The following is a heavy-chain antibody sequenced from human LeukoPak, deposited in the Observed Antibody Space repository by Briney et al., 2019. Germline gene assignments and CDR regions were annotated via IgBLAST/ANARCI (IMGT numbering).Heavy chain of an antibody. CDR2: INTDSGNP. V-gene: IGHV7-4-1*02. D-gene: IGHD2-15*01. CDR1: GYTFTSNA. CDR3: ARGIGYCSDFSCHLDP. J-gene: IGHJ5*02. Sequence: ASVKVSCKASGYTFTSNALNWVRQSPGQGLEWMGWINTDSGNPTYAQGFTGRFVFSLDTSVSTAYLQINSLEAEDTAMYYCARGIGYCSDFSCHLDPWGQGTLVTVSS.